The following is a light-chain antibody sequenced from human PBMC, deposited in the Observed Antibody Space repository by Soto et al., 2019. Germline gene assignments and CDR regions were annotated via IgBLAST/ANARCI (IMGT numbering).Light chain of an antibody. J-gene: IGKJ3*01. Sequence: DIQMTQSPSSLSASVGDRVTITCQASQDINNYLIWYQQKPGKAPKLLIYDASNLETGVPSRFSGSGSGTDFIITISSRQPEDIATYYCQHYDNLPLVTLGPGTNVDIQ. CDR1: QDINNY. V-gene: IGKV1-33*01. CDR3: QHYDNLPLVT. CDR2: DAS.